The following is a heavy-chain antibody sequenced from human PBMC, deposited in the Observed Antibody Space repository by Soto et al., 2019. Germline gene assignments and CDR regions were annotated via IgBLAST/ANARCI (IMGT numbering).Heavy chain of an antibody. CDR3: ARDYYDSSGYYPP. J-gene: IGHJ5*02. V-gene: IGHV3-21*01. Sequence: GGSLRLSCAASGFTFSEAWMNWVRQAPGKGLEWVSSISSSSSYIYYADSVKGRFTISRDNAKNSLYLQMNSLRAEDTAVYYCARDYYDSSGYYPPWGQGTLVTVSS. D-gene: IGHD3-22*01. CDR2: ISSSSSYI. CDR1: GFTFSEAW.